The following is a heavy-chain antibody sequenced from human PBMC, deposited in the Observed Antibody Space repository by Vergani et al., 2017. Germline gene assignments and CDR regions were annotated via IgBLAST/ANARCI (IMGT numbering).Heavy chain of an antibody. CDR3: AGYGTMVRGVITQHFDY. CDR1: GYPFTSYG. Sequence: QVQLVQSGAEVKKLGASVKVSCKASGYPFTSYGISWVRQAPGQGLEWMGWISAYNGNTTYAQKLQGRVTMTTDTSTSTAYMELRSLRSDATPVYDCAGYGTMVRGVITQHFDYWGQGTLVTVSS. V-gene: IGHV1-18*01. CDR2: ISAYNGNT. J-gene: IGHJ4*02. D-gene: IGHD3-10*01.